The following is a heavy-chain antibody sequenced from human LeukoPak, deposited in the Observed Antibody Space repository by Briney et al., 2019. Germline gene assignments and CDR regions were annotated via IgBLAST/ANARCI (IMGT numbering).Heavy chain of an antibody. J-gene: IGHJ4*02. V-gene: IGHV1-8*01. CDR1: GYTFTTYD. CDR2: MNPNSGNT. Sequence: PSVKVSCKASGYTFTTYDINWVRQATGQGLEWMGWMNPNSGNTGYAQKFQGRVTMTRNTSMSTAYMELNSLRSEDTAVYYCARANYYGSGKKDLDYWGQGTLVTVSS. CDR3: ARANYYGSGKKDLDY. D-gene: IGHD3-10*01.